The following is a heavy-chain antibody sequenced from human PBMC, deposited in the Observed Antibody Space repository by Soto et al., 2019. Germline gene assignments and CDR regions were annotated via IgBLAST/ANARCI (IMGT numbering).Heavy chain of an antibody. J-gene: IGHJ4*02. CDR1: VYTFTSYG. CDR3: ARDQPAIRLDHSGWPI. CDR2: ISAYNGNT. Sequence: XSVKVSFKASVYTFTSYGISWVRQAPGQGLEWMGWISAYNGNTNYAQKLQGRVTMTTDTSTSTAYVELRSLRSDDTAVYYCARDQPAIRLDHSGWPIWGQGTLVTVSS. V-gene: IGHV1-18*04. D-gene: IGHD6-19*01.